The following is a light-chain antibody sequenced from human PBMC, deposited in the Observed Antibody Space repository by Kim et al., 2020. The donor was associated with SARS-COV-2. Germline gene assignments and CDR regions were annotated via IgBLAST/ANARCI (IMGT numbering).Light chain of an antibody. CDR2: GAS. CDR1: QSVTSNY. V-gene: IGKV3-20*01. J-gene: IGKJ2*01. Sequence: EIVLTQSPDTLSLSPGERATLSCRASQSVTSNYLAWYRQKPGQAPRLLIYGASSRATGIPDRLSASGSGTDFTLTISRLEPEDFAVYYCQQYSTSLYTFGQGTKLEI. CDR3: QQYSTSLYT.